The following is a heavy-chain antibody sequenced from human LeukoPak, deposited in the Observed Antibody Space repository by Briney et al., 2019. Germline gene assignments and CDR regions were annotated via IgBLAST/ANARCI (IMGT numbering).Heavy chain of an antibody. CDR2: MYHSGST. CDR1: GGSISSGGYY. D-gene: IGHD5/OR15-5a*01. J-gene: IGHJ3*02. Sequence: PSQTLSLTCTVSGGSISSGGYYWNWIRQPPGKGLEWIGYMYHSGSTNYNPSLKSRVTMSVDTSKNQFSLKLSSVTAADTAVYYCARDPPRREGLHDAFDIWGQGTMVTVSS. V-gene: IGHV4-30-2*01. CDR3: ARDPPRREGLHDAFDI.